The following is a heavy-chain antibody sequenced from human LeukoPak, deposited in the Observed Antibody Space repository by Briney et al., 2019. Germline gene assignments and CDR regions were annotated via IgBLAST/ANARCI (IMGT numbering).Heavy chain of an antibody. D-gene: IGHD2-2*01. CDR1: GYSFTSYW. V-gene: IGHV5-51*01. CDR2: IYPGDSDT. J-gene: IGHJ4*02. CDR3: AWGYCSSTSCSGFDY. Sequence: GESLKIPCKGSGYSFTSYWIGWVRQMPGKGLEWMGIIYPGDSDTRYSPSFQGQVTISADKSISTAYLQWSSLRASDTAMYYCAWGYCSSTSCSGFDYWGQGTLVTVSS.